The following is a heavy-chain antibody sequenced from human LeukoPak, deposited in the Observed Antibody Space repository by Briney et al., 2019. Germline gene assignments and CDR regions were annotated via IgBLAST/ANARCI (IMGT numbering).Heavy chain of an antibody. V-gene: IGHV3-23*01. CDR3: AKVWSAPYFCMDV. D-gene: IGHD3-3*01. CDR1: GFTFSSYA. J-gene: IGHJ6*03. Sequence: SGGSLRLSCAASGFTFSSYAMSWVRQAPGKGLEWVSSISGSGATTFYADSVKGRFTISRDNSKNTLFLQMNSLRAEDTAVYYCAKVWSAPYFCMDVWGKGTTVTVSS. CDR2: ISGSGATT.